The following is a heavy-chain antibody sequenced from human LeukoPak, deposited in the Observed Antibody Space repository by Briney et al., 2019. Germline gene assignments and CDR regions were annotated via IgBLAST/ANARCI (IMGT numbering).Heavy chain of an antibody. Sequence: SETLSLTCAVYGGSFSGYYWSWIRQPPGKGLEWIGEINHSGSTNYNPSLKSRVTISVDTSKNQFSLKLSSATAADTAVYYCARVALRSDAFDIWGQGTMVTVSS. J-gene: IGHJ3*02. D-gene: IGHD4/OR15-4a*01. CDR3: ARVALRSDAFDI. CDR2: INHSGST. CDR1: GGSFSGYY. V-gene: IGHV4-34*01.